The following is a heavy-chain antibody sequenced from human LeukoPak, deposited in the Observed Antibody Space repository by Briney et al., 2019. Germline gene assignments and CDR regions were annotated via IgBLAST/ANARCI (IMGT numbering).Heavy chain of an antibody. CDR1: GGSFSGYY. CDR2: INHSGST. V-gene: IGHV4-34*01. CDR3: ARGFVRCGRDCYSYYYYYYGMDV. Sequence: SETLSLTCAVYGGSFSGYYWSWIRQPPGKGLEWIGEINHSGSTNYNPSLKSRVTISVDTSKNQFSLKLTSVPAADTAVYYCARGFVRCGRDCYSYYYYYYGMDVWGQGTTVTVSS. J-gene: IGHJ6*02. D-gene: IGHD2-21*02.